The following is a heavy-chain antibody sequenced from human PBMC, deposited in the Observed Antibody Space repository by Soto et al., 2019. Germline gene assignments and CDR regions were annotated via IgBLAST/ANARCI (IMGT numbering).Heavy chain of an antibody. Sequence: EVQLLESGGGLVQPGGSLRLSCAASGFSFSSYAMTWVRQAPGKGLEWVSAISGSGSITYYADSVKGRFTISRDNSKNTLDLQMNSLRAEDTAVYYCAKDIRRLRGAYYFDNWGQGILVTVSS. CDR3: AKDIRRLRGAYYFDN. V-gene: IGHV3-23*01. CDR1: GFSFSSYA. J-gene: IGHJ4*02. CDR2: ISGSGSIT. D-gene: IGHD4-17*01.